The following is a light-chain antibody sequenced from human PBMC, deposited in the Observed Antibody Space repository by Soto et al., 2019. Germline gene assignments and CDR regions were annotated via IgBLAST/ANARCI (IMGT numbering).Light chain of an antibody. V-gene: IGLV2-14*01. Sequence: QSVLAQPASVSGSPGQSITISCTGTSSDVGGYDYVSWYQQLPDKAPKLMLYEVSNRPSGVSSRFSGSKSGNMASLTISGLQAEDEADYYCSSFTSSDTLVFGTGTKVTVL. CDR3: SSFTSSDTLV. CDR1: SSDVGGYDY. J-gene: IGLJ1*01. CDR2: EVS.